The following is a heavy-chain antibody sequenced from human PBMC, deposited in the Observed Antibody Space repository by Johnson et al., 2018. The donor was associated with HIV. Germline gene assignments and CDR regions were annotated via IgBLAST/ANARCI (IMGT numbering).Heavy chain of an antibody. D-gene: IGHD3-22*01. J-gene: IGHJ3*02. CDR3: AKDRYYDSSGPDAFDI. V-gene: IGHV3-20*04. CDR2: INWNGGST. CDR1: GFTFDDYG. Sequence: VQLVESGGGVIRPGGSLRLSCAASGFTFDDYGMSWVRQAPGKGLEWVSGINWNGGSTGYADSVKGRFTISRDNSKNTLYLQMNSLRAEDTAVYYCAKDRYYDSSGPDAFDIWGQGTMVTVSS.